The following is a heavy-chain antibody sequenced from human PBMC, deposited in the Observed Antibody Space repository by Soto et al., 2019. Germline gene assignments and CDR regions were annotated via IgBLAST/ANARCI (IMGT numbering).Heavy chain of an antibody. J-gene: IGHJ6*02. D-gene: IGHD5-18*01. V-gene: IGHV4-34*01. CDR2: INHSGST. Sequence: SETLSLTCAVYGGSFSGYYWSWIRQPPGKGLEWIGEINHSGSTNYNPSLKSRVTISVDTSKNQFSLKLSSVTAADTAVYYCARGVQLWFGDYYYGMDVWGHGTTVTVSS. CDR3: ARGVQLWFGDYYYGMDV. CDR1: GGSFSGYY.